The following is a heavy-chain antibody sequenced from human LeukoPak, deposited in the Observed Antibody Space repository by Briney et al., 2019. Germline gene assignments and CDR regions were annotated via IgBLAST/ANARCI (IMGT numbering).Heavy chain of an antibody. CDR3: ARELRRYSSSWYNFDY. V-gene: IGHV4-59*12. D-gene: IGHD6-13*01. CDR2: IYHSGST. Sequence: SETLSLTCTVSGGSISSYYWSWIRQPPGKGLEWIGYIYHSGSTYYNPSLKSRVTISVDRSKNQFSLKLSSVTAADTAVYCCARELRRYSSSWYNFDYWGQGTLVTVSS. J-gene: IGHJ4*02. CDR1: GGSISSYY.